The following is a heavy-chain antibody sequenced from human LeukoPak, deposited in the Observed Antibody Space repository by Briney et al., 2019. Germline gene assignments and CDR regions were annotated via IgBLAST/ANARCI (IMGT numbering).Heavy chain of an antibody. D-gene: IGHD3-3*01. CDR3: AKSYDFWSGYYPEYYFGY. V-gene: IGHV3-30*02. Sequence: GGSLRLSCAASGFTFSSYGMHWVRQAPGKGLEWVAYIRYDGSNKYYADSVKGRFTISRDNSKNPLYLQMNSLSAEDTAVYYCAKSYDFWSGYYPEYYFGYWGQGTLVTVSS. CDR1: GFTFSSYG. J-gene: IGHJ4*02. CDR2: IRYDGSNK.